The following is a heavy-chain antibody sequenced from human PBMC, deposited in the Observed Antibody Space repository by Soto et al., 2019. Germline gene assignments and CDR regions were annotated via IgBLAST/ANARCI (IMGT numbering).Heavy chain of an antibody. CDR3: ARVNKAFCFDY. D-gene: IGHD1-1*01. J-gene: IGHJ4*02. Sequence: PGGSLRLSCAASGFTLSDHYMDWVRQAPGKGLEWVGRTRNKANSYTTEYAASVKGRFTISRDDSKSSLYLQMNSLKTEDTAVYYCARVNKAFCFDYWGQGTLVTVSS. CDR2: TRNKANSYTT. V-gene: IGHV3-72*01. CDR1: GFTLSDHY.